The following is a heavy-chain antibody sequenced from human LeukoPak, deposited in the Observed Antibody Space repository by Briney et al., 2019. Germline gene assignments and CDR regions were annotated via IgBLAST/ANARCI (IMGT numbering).Heavy chain of an antibody. D-gene: IGHD5-24*01. J-gene: IGHJ4*02. Sequence: PGGSLRLSCAASGFTFSSYWMHWVRQAPGKGLMWVSRINSDGSITTYADSVKGRFTVSRDNAKNTVYLQMNSLRAEDTAVYYCARVRATLSPHFDYWGQGTLVTVSS. V-gene: IGHV3-74*01. CDR3: ARVRATLSPHFDY. CDR1: GFTFSSYW. CDR2: INSDGSIT.